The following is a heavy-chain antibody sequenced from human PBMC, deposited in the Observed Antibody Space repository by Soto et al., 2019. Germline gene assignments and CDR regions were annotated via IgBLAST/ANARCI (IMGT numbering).Heavy chain of an antibody. V-gene: IGHV4-61*01. CDR3: ARASSPSGEQWLGYCCYGKDV. CDR2: IYYSGST. Sequence: SETLSLTCTVSGGSVSSGSYYWSWIRQPPGKGLEWIGYIYYSGSTNYNPSLKSRVTISVDTSKNQFSLKLSSFTAADTAVYYCARASSPSGEQWLGYCCYGKDVWGQGTTVTVSS. D-gene: IGHD6-19*01. J-gene: IGHJ6*02. CDR1: GGSVSSGSYY.